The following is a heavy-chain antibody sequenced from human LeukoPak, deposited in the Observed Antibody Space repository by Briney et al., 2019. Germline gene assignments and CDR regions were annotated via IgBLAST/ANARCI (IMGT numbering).Heavy chain of an antibody. J-gene: IGHJ4*02. D-gene: IGHD2-15*01. CDR2: LYYSGST. CDR1: GGSISSYY. Sequence: PSETLSLTCTVSGGSISSYYWSWIRQPPGKGLEWIGYLYYSGSTSYNPSIKSRLTISLDTSKNQFSLKLSSVTAADTAVYYCARAGQGYSFDHWGQGTLVTVSS. CDR3: ARAGQGYSFDH. V-gene: IGHV4-59*01.